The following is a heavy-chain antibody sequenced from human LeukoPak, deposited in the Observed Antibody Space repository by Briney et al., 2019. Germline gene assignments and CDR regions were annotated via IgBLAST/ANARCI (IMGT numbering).Heavy chain of an antibody. CDR2: ISNNGGST. CDR3: ARSYCSSTSCYAGGYYYYYGMDV. J-gene: IGHJ6*02. CDR1: GFTFSSYA. D-gene: IGHD2-2*01. Sequence: GRSLRLSCAASGFTFSSYAMHWVRQAPGKGLEYVSAISNNGGSTYYANSVKGRFTISRDNSKNTLYLQMGSLRAEDTAVYYCARSYCSSTSCYAGGYYYYYGMDVWGQGTTVTVSS. V-gene: IGHV3-64*01.